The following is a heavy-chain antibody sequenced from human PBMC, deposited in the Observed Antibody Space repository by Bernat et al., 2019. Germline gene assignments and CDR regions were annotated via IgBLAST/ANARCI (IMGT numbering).Heavy chain of an antibody. J-gene: IGHJ5*02. CDR1: GFTFSSYG. Sequence: QVQLVESGGGVVQPERSLRLSCAASGFTFSSYGMHWVRQAPGKGLEWVAVIWYDGSNTYYVDSLKGRFTISRDNSKNTLYLQMNSVRAEDTAVYYCARGAKWSVAPGHWFDPWGQGTLVIVSS. CDR2: IWYDGSNT. V-gene: IGHV3-33*01. CDR3: ARGAKWSVAPGHWFDP. D-gene: IGHD2-15*01.